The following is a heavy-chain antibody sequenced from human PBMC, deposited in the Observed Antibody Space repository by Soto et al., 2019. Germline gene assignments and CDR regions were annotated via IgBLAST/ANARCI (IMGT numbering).Heavy chain of an antibody. CDR3: ARLPFPYYMSV. V-gene: IGHV3-48*01. J-gene: IGHJ6*03. CDR2: ISSSSSTI. CDR1: GFTFSSYS. Sequence: EVQLVESGGGLVQPGGSLRLSCAASGFTFSSYSMNWVRQAPGKGLEWVSYISSSSSTIYYADSVKGRFTISRDNAKNSLYLQMNSLRAEDTAVYYCARLPFPYYMSVWGKGTTVTVSS.